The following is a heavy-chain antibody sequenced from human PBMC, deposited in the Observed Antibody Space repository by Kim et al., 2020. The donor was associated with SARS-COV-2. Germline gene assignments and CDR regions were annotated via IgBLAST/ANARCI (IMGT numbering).Heavy chain of an antibody. V-gene: IGHV3-9*01. CDR3: AKDTGGDYDILTGYYKGIDY. Sequence: GGSLRLSCAASGFTFDDYAMHWVRQAPGKGLEWVSGISWNSGSIGYADSVKGRFTISRDNAKNSLYLQMNSLRAEDTALYYCAKDTGGDYDILTGYYKGIDYWGQGTLVTVSS. J-gene: IGHJ4*02. CDR2: ISWNSGSI. CDR1: GFTFDDYA. D-gene: IGHD3-9*01.